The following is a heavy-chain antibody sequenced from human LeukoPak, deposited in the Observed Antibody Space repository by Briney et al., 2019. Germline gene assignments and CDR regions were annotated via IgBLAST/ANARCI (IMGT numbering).Heavy chain of an antibody. CDR1: GDTFSSYA. CDR3: ARDGAARGKYYYMDV. J-gene: IGHJ6*03. D-gene: IGHD6-6*01. Sequence: SVKVSCKAAGDTFSSYAISWVRQAPGQGLEWMGGIIPIFGTANYAQKFQGRVTITADESTSTAYMELSSLRSEDTAVYYYARDGAARGKYYYMDVWGKGTTVTVSS. CDR2: IIPIFGTA. V-gene: IGHV1-69*13.